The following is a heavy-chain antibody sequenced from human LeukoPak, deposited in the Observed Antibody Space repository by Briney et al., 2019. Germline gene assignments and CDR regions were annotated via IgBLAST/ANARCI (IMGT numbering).Heavy chain of an antibody. CDR1: GFTLSSYA. CDR3: ASGPEYCSGGSCYGFDY. Sequence: GGSLRLSCAASGFTLSSYAMHWVRQAPGKGLEWVAVISYDGSNKYYADSVKGRFTISRDNSKNTLYLQMNSLRAEDTAVYYCASGPEYCSGGSCYGFDYWGQGTLVTVSS. J-gene: IGHJ4*02. CDR2: ISYDGSNK. D-gene: IGHD2-15*01. V-gene: IGHV3-30-3*01.